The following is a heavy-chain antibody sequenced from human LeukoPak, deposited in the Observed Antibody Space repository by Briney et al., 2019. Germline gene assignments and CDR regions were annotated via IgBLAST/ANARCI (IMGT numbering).Heavy chain of an antibody. CDR1: GGSISSYY. J-gene: IGHJ5*02. Sequence: PSETLSLTCTVSGGSISSYYWGWIRQPPGKGLEWIGYIYYSGSTNYNPSLRSRVTISVDTSKNQFSLKLSSVTAADTAVYYCARCIGSSSFARWFDPWGQGTLVTVSS. CDR2: IYYSGST. V-gene: IGHV4-59*01. D-gene: IGHD6-6*01. CDR3: ARCIGSSSFARWFDP.